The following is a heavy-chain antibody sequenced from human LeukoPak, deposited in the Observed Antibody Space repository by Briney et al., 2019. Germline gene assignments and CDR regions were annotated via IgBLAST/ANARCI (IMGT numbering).Heavy chain of an antibody. Sequence: SETLSLTCTVSGGSISSSSYYWGWLRQPPGKGLEWSGSIYYSGSTYYNPSLKSRVTISVDTSKNQFPLKLSSVTAADTAVYYCARLYYGMDVWGQGTTVTVSS. CDR3: ARLYYGMDV. J-gene: IGHJ6*02. V-gene: IGHV4-39*01. CDR2: IYYSGST. CDR1: GGSISSSSYY.